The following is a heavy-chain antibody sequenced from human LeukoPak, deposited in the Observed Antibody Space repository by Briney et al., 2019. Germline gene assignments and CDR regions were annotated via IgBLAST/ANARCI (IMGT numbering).Heavy chain of an antibody. D-gene: IGHD5-18*01. V-gene: IGHV3-33*06. CDR3: AKEPAPYSLGDA. CDR2: VWDNGINK. J-gene: IGHJ6*04. CDR1: GFTFSRYG. Sequence: PGGSLRLSCAASGFTFSRYGMHWVRQAPGKGLEWVAVVWDNGINKFYADSVKGRFTISRDNSKHTLSLHMNSLRAEDTAVYYCAKEPAPYSLGDAWGKGTTVTVSS.